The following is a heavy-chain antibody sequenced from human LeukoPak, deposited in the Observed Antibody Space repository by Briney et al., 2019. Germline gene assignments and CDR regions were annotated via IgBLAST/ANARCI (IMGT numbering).Heavy chain of an antibody. J-gene: IGHJ4*02. V-gene: IGHV3-53*01. Sequence: GGSLRLSCAASGFTVSSNYMSWVRQAPGKGLEWVSVIYSGGSTYYADSVKGRFTISRDNSKNTLYLQMNSLRAEDTAVYYCARRREAREFDYGGQGTLVTVSS. D-gene: IGHD1-26*01. CDR2: IYSGGST. CDR3: ARRREAREFDY. CDR1: GFTVSSNY.